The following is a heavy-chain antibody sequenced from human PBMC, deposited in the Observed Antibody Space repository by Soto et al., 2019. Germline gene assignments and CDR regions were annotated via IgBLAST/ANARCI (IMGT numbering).Heavy chain of an antibody. D-gene: IGHD5-12*01. V-gene: IGHV1-69*01. Sequence: QVQLVQSGAEVKKPGSSVKVSCKASGGTFSSYAISWVRQAPGQGLEWMGGIIPIFGTANYAQKFQGRVTITEDESTSTAYMELSSLRSDDTAVYYCARGMATIPFRWFDPWGQGTLVTVSS. CDR3: ARGMATIPFRWFDP. CDR2: IIPIFGTA. J-gene: IGHJ5*02. CDR1: GGTFSSYA.